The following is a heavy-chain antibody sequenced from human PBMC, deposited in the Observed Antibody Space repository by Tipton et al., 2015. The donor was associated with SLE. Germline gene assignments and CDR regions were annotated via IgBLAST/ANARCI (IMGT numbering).Heavy chain of an antibody. CDR3: ARDKGSDIVAPD. D-gene: IGHD5-12*01. J-gene: IGHJ4*02. V-gene: IGHV4-61*01. CDR1: GGSVSSGSYY. CDR2: IYYSGST. Sequence: TLSLTCTVSGGSVSSGSYYWIWFRRPPGKGLEWIGYIYYSGSTNYNPSLKSRVTISVDTSKNQFSLKLSSVTAADTAVYYCARDKGSDIVAPDWGQGTLVTVSS.